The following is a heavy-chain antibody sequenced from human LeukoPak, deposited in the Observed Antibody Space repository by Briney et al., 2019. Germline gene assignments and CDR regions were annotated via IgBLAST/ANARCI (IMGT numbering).Heavy chain of an antibody. CDR1: GYTFTGYY. CDR3: ARGKISGDDFDY. Sequence: ASVKVSCKASGYTFTGYYMHWVRQAPGQGPEWMGWINPNSGGTNYPQNFQGRVTMTRDTSISTAYMELSRLRSDDTAAYYCARGKISGDDFDYWGQGTLVTVSS. D-gene: IGHD7-27*01. V-gene: IGHV1-2*02. J-gene: IGHJ4*02. CDR2: INPNSGGT.